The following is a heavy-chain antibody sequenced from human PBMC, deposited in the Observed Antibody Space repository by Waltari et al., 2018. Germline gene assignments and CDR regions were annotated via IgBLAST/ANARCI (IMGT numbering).Heavy chain of an antibody. D-gene: IGHD4-17*01. Sequence: EVQLLESGGGLVQPGGSLRLSCAASGFTFSSYAMSWVRQAPGKGLEWVSAISGSGGSTYYADSVKGRFTISRDNSKNTLYLQMNSLRAEDTAVYYCARADGVTTACDYWGQGTLVTVSS. V-gene: IGHV3-23*01. CDR3: ARADGVTTACDY. J-gene: IGHJ4*02. CDR1: GFTFSSYA. CDR2: ISGSGGST.